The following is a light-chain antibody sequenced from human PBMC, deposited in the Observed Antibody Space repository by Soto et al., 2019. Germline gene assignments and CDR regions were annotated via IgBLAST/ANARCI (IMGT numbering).Light chain of an antibody. V-gene: IGLV1-40*01. CDR2: GNS. Sequence: QSVLTQPPSVSGAPGQRVTISCTGSSSNIGAGCDVHWYQQLPGTAPKLLIYGNSNRPSGVPDRFSGSKSGTSASLAITGLQAEDEADYYCQSYDSSLLYVFGTGTKVT. J-gene: IGLJ1*01. CDR3: QSYDSSLLYV. CDR1: SSNIGAGCD.